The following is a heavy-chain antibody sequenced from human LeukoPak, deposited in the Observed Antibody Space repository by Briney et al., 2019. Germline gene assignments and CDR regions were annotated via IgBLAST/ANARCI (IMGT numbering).Heavy chain of an antibody. CDR2: MYYSGST. J-gene: IGHJ4*02. D-gene: IGHD3-16*01. CDR3: ARVVWGNRQIFDY. CDR1: GGSISSHY. V-gene: IGHV4-59*11. Sequence: SETLSLTCSVSGGSISSHYWSWVRQPPGKGLEWIGYMYYSGSTNYNPSLKSRVNISVDTSKNQFSLKLSSVTAADTAVYYCARVVWGNRQIFDYWGQGTLVTVSS.